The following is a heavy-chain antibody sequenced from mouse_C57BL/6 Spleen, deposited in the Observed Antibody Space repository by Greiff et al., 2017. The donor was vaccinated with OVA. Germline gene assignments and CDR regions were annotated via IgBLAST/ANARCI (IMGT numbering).Heavy chain of an antibody. V-gene: IGHV2-4*01. J-gene: IGHJ3*01. Sequence: VKLVESGPGLVQPSQSLSITCTVSGFSLTSYGVHWVRQPPGKGLEWLGVIWSGGSTDYNAAFISRLSISKDNSKSQVFFKMNSLQADDTAIYYCAKSYDYEEFAYWGQGTLVTVSA. CDR3: AKSYDYEEFAY. CDR1: GFSLTSYG. D-gene: IGHD2-4*01. CDR2: IWSGGST.